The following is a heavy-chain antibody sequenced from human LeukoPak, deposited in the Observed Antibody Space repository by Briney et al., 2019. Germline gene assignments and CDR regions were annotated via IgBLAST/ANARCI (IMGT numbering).Heavy chain of an antibody. J-gene: IGHJ4*02. CDR1: GFTVSSNY. V-gene: IGHV3-53*01. D-gene: IGHD3-3*01. CDR3: AGGRPYYDFWSGYQLEQVDY. CDR2: IYSGGST. Sequence: PGGSLRLSCAASGFTVSSNYMSWVRQAPGKGLEWVSVIYSGGSTYYADSVKGRFTISRDNSQNTLYLQMNSLRAEDTAVYYCAGGRPYYDFWSGYQLEQVDYWGQGTLVTVSS.